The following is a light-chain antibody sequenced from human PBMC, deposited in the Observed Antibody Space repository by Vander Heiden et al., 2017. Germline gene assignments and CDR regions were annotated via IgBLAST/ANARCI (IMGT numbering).Light chain of an antibody. CDR3: QQCRDWPLT. CDR1: QNITSN. CDR2: GAS. Sequence: EILMTQSPASLSVSPGERVTLSCTASQNITSNLAWYQQKPGRAPRLLIYGASIRATGIPARFSGGGSGTEFTLTISSLQSEDFAVYYCQQCRDWPLTFGGGTKVEIK. V-gene: IGKV3D-15*01. J-gene: IGKJ4*01.